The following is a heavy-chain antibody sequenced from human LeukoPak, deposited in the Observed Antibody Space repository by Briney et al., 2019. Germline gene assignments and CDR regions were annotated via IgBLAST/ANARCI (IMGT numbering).Heavy chain of an antibody. CDR1: GFTFSSYA. CDR3: ARDKQQLCFDY. J-gene: IGHJ4*02. V-gene: IGHV3-30*04. D-gene: IGHD6-13*01. Sequence: PGRSLRLSCAASGFTFSSYAMHWVRQAPGKGLEWVAVISYDGSNKYYADSVKGRFTISRDNSKNTLYLQMNSLRAEDTAVYYCARDKQQLCFDYWGQGTLVTVSS. CDR2: ISYDGSNK.